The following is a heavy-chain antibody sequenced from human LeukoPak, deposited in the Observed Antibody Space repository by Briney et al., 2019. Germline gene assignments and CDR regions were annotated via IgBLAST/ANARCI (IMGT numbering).Heavy chain of an antibody. Sequence: PSETLSLTCTVSGGSISSYYWSWIRQPPGKGLEWIGEINHSGSTNYNPSLKSRVTISVDTSKNQFSLKLSSVTAADTAVYYCARVKPIAAGGDWGQGTLVTVSS. CDR2: INHSGST. CDR3: ARVKPIAAGGD. CDR1: GGSISSYY. J-gene: IGHJ4*02. V-gene: IGHV4-34*01. D-gene: IGHD6-13*01.